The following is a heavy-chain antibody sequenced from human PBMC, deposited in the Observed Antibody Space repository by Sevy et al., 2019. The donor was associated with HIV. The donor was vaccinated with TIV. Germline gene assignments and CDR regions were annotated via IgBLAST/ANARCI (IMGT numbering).Heavy chain of an antibody. V-gene: IGHV4-39*02. CDR2: IYYSGST. CDR3: AREYGSGSYRY. CDR1: GGSISSSSYY. J-gene: IGHJ4*02. D-gene: IGHD3-10*01. Sequence: SETLSLTCTVSGGSISSSSYYWGWIRQPPGKGLEWIGSIYYSGSTYYNPSHKSRVTISVDTSKNQFSLKLSSVTAADTAVYYCAREYGSGSYRYWGQGTLVTVSS.